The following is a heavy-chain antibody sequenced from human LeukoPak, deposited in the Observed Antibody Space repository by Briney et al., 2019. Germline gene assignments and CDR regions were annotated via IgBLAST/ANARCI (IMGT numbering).Heavy chain of an antibody. V-gene: IGHV1-46*01. CDR2: INPIGGST. CDR3: ARDSLRGYSYALNWFDP. Sequence: GASVKVSCKASGYTFTSYYMHWVRQAPGQGLEWMGIINPIGGSTSYAQKFQGRVTMTRDTSTSTVYMELSSLRSEDTAVYYCARDSLRGYSYALNWFDPWGQGTLVTVSS. J-gene: IGHJ5*02. D-gene: IGHD5-18*01. CDR1: GYTFTSYY.